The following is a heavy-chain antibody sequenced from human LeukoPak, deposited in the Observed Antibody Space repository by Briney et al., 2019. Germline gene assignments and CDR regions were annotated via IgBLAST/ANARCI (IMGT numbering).Heavy chain of an antibody. CDR1: GFTFAAYS. V-gene: IGHV3-49*03. Sequence: PGRSLRLSCTASGFTFAAYSMTWFRQAPGKGLEWVSFIRNKAASGTAEYAASVRGRFTVSRDDSNSIAYLQMNSLKTENTGVYYCTRDRIQTDYWGQGTLVTVSS. CDR2: IRNKAASGTA. CDR3: TRDRIQTDY. J-gene: IGHJ4*02.